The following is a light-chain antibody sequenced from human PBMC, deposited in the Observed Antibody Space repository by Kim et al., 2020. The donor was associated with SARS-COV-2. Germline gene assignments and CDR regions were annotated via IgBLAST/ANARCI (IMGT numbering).Light chain of an antibody. CDR2: KDS. CDR3: QSADSSGTSWV. Sequence: RGQTARITCSGAALPRQYAYWYQQKPGQARVLVIYKDSERPSGIPERFSGSSSGTTVTLTISGVQAEDEADYYCQSADSSGTSWVFGGGTKLTVL. CDR1: ALPRQY. V-gene: IGLV3-25*03. J-gene: IGLJ3*02.